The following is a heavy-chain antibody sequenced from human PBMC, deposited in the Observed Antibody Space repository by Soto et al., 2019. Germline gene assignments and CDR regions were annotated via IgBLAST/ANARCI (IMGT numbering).Heavy chain of an antibody. CDR2: VSGNGDNT. Sequence: EVQLLESGGGLAQPGGSLRLSCAASGFTFSSYAMSWVRQAPGKGLECVSVVSGNGDNTYYADSVKGRFTISRDTSKNTLFLQMNSLRVEDTAVFYCAKDLGSGNKKSNFYGLDVWGQGTTVTVSS. D-gene: IGHD1-26*01. CDR3: AKDLGSGNKKSNFYGLDV. V-gene: IGHV3-23*01. J-gene: IGHJ6*02. CDR1: GFTFSSYA.